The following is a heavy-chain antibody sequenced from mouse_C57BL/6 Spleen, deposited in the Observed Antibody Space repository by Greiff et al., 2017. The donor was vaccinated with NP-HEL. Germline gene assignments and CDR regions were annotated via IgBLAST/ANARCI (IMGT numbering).Heavy chain of an antibody. CDR2: ISSGGSYT. CDR3: ARLHSNFYAMDY. V-gene: IGHV5-6*01. D-gene: IGHD2-5*01. J-gene: IGHJ4*01. CDR1: GFTFSSYG. Sequence: EVQLVESGGDLVKPGGSLKLSCAASGFTFSSYGMSWVRQTPDKRLEWVATISSGGSYTYYPDSVKGRFTISRDNAKNTLYLQMSSLKSEDTAMYYCARLHSNFYAMDYWGQGTSVTVSS.